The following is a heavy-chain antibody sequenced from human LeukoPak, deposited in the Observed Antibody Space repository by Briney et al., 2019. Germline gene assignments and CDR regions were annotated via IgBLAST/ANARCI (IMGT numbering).Heavy chain of an antibody. CDR3: ARLGIQPYFDY. J-gene: IGHJ4*02. V-gene: IGHV4-59*01. CDR2: IYYSGST. D-gene: IGHD5-18*01. CDR1: GGSISSYY. Sequence: ASETLSLTCTVSGGSISSYYWSWIRQPPGKGLEWIGYIYYSGSTNYNPSLKSRVTISVDTSKNQFSLKLSSVTAADTAVYYCARLGIQPYFDYWGQGTLVTVSS.